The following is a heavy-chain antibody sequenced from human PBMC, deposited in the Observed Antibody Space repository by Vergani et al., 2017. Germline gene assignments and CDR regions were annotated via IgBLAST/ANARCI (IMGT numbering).Heavy chain of an antibody. CDR1: GFTFSSYG. D-gene: IGHD2-2*01. J-gene: IGHJ4*02. Sequence: QVQLVESGGGVVQPVRSLRLSCAASGFTFSSYGMHWVRQAPGKGLEWVAVISYDGSNKYYADSVKGRFTISRDNSKNTLYLRMNSLRAEDTAVYYCAKGTGYCSSISCYGNGFDYWGQGTLVTVSS. V-gene: IGHV3-30*18. CDR3: AKGTGYCSSISCYGNGFDY. CDR2: ISYDGSNK.